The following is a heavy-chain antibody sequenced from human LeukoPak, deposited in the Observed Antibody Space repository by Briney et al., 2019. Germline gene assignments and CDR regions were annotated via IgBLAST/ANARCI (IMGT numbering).Heavy chain of an antibody. CDR2: IYPGDSDT. Sequence: GESLKISCKGSGYSFTSYWIGWVRQMPGKGLEWMGIIYPGDSDTRYSPSFQGQVTISADKSISTAYLQWSSLKASDTAMYYCARPPTPWDIVGEAFDIWGQGTMVTVSS. V-gene: IGHV5-51*01. D-gene: IGHD2-15*01. CDR1: GYSFTSYW. J-gene: IGHJ3*02. CDR3: ARPPTPWDIVGEAFDI.